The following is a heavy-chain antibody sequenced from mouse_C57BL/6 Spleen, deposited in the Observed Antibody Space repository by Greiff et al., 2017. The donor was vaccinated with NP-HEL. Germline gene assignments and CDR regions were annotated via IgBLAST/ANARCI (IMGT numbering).Heavy chain of an antibody. V-gene: IGHV1-82*01. J-gene: IGHJ3*01. CDR2: IYPGDGDT. CDR3: ARGDGMRAWFAY. CDR1: GYAFSSSW. D-gene: IGHD1-1*01. Sequence: VQLQQSGPELVKPGASVKISCKASGYAFSSSWMNWVKQRPGKGLEWIGRIYPGDGDTNYNGKFKGKATLTADKSSSTAYMQLSSLTSEDSAVYVCARGDGMRAWFAYWGQGTLVTVSA.